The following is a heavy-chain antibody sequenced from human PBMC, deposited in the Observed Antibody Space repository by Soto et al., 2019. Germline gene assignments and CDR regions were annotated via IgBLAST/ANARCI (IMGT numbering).Heavy chain of an antibody. CDR2: IKQAGSEK. J-gene: IGHJ3*02. Sequence: GGSLRLSCAASGFTFSSYWLSWVRQAPGKGQEWVANIKQAGSEKYYVDSVKGRFTISRDNAKNSLYLQMNSLRAEDTAVYYCARDQDCGGYCYRSGAFDIWGQGTMVTVSS. V-gene: IGHV3-7*01. D-gene: IGHD2-21*01. CDR3: ARDQDCGGYCYRSGAFDI. CDR1: GFTFSSYW.